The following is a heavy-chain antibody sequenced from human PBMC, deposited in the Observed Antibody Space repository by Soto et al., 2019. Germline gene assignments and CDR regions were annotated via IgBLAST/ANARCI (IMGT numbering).Heavy chain of an antibody. Sequence: HPGGSLRLSCAASGFTVNSYSMSWVRQAPGKGLEWVSALSGSGDNTYYADSVKGRFTISRDNSKNTVYLQMNSLGAEDTAIYYCAKEAHRPLPVDYWGQGTVVTVSS. V-gene: IGHV3-23*01. CDR3: AKEAHRPLPVDY. CDR2: LSGSGDNT. D-gene: IGHD6-6*01. J-gene: IGHJ4*02. CDR1: GFTVNSYS.